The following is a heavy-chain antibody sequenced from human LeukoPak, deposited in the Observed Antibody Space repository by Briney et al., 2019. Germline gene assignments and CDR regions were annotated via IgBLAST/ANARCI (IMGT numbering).Heavy chain of an antibody. V-gene: IGHV3-21*01. CDR1: GFTFSSYS. CDR2: ISGSSSYI. CDR3: ARGGYCSSTSCYAVPSDI. D-gene: IGHD2-2*01. Sequence: PGGSLRLSCAASGFTFSSYSMNWVRQAPGKGLEWVASISGSSSYIYYADSVKGRFTISRDNAKNSLYLQMNSLRAEDTAAYYCARGGYCSSTSCYAVPSDIWGQGTMVTVSS. J-gene: IGHJ3*02.